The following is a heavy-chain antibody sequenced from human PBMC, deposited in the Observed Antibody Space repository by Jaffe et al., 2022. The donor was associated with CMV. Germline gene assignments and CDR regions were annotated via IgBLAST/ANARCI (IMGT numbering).Heavy chain of an antibody. Sequence: QLQLQESGPGLVKPSETLSLTCTVSGGSISSSSYYWGWIRQPPGKGLEWIGSIYYSGSTYYNPSLKSRVTISVDTSKNQFSLKLSSVTAADTAVYYCARHFKLWRYQLLFLAFDIWGQGTMVTVSS. J-gene: IGHJ3*02. CDR1: GGSISSSSYY. CDR3: ARHFKLWRYQLLFLAFDI. D-gene: IGHD2-2*01. CDR2: IYYSGST. V-gene: IGHV4-39*01.